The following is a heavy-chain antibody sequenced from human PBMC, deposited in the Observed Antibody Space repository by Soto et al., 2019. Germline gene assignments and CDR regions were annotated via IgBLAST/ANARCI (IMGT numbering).Heavy chain of an antibody. Sequence: QVQLVQSGAEVKKPGASVKVSCKASGYTFTSYDINWARQATGQGLEWMGWMNPNSGNTGYAQKFQGRVTMRRNTSISTAYMELRSLRSEDTAVYYCAGAVETTYYYYGMDVWGQGTTVTVSS. CDR3: AGAVETTYYYYGMDV. V-gene: IGHV1-8*01. CDR1: GYTFTSYD. D-gene: IGHD1-1*01. CDR2: MNPNSGNT. J-gene: IGHJ6*02.